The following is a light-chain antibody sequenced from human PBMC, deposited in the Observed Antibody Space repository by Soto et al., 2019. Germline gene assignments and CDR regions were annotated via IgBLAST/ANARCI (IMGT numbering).Light chain of an antibody. V-gene: IGLV1-47*01. Sequence: QAAVTQAPSASETPGQRVTISCSGSSSNIGSNYVHWYQHLPGTAPKLLIYRNNQRPSGVPDRFSGSKSGTSASLAISGLRSEDEADYYCAAWDDSLSVVVFGGGTKLTVL. J-gene: IGLJ2*01. CDR3: AAWDDSLSVVV. CDR1: SSNIGSNY. CDR2: RNN.